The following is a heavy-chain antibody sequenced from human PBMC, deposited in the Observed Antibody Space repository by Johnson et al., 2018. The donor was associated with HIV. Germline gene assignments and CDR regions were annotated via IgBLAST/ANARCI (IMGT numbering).Heavy chain of an antibody. CDR1: GFTFSSYA. V-gene: IGHV3-30*02. D-gene: IGHD2-8*01. Sequence: QVQLLESGGGVVQPGRSLRLSCAASGFTFSSYAIHWVRQAPGKGLEWVAFIRYDGSNKYYADSVKGRFTISRDNSKNTLYLQMNSLRAEDTAVYYCAKDWYDAGPLMALDIWGQGTMVTVSS. CDR3: AKDWYDAGPLMALDI. CDR2: IRYDGSNK. J-gene: IGHJ3*02.